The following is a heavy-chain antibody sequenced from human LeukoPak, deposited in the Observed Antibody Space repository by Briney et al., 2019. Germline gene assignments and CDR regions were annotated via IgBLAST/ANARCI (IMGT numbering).Heavy chain of an antibody. D-gene: IGHD1-14*01. V-gene: IGHV3-11*04. CDR1: GFTFSDYY. J-gene: IGHJ3*02. Sequence: GGSLRLSCAASGFTFSDYYMSWIRQAPGKGLEWVSYISSSGSTIYYADSVKGRFTISRDNAKNSLYLQMNSLRAEDTAVYYCARGQYNWNHQVAFDIWGQGTMVTVSS. CDR2: ISSSGSTI. CDR3: ARGQYNWNHQVAFDI.